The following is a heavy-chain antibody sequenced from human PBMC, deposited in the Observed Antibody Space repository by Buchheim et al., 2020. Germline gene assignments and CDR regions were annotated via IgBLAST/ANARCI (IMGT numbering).Heavy chain of an antibody. CDR2: INPNSGGT. J-gene: IGHJ6*02. D-gene: IGHD6-6*01. CDR1: GYTFTGYY. V-gene: IGHV1-2*04. Sequence: QVQLVQSGAEVKKPGASVKVSCKASGYTFTGYYMHWVRQAPGQGLEWMGWINPNSGGTNYAQKFQGWVTMTRATSISTAYMELSRLRSDDTAVYYCARDLLAANPQGYYYYYGMDVWGQGTT. CDR3: ARDLLAANPQGYYYYYGMDV.